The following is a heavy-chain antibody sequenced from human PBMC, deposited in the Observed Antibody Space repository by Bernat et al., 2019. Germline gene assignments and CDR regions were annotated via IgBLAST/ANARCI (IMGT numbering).Heavy chain of an antibody. CDR2: IWYDGSNK. CDR3: AREEVVTSAFDI. CDR1: GFTFSSYA. J-gene: IGHJ3*02. V-gene: IGHV3-33*01. D-gene: IGHD3-22*01. Sequence: QVQLVESGGGVVQPGRSLRLSCAASGFTFSSYAMHWVRQAPGKGLEWVAVIWYDGSNKYYADSVKGRFTISRDNSKNTLYLQMNRLRAEDTAVYYCAREEVVTSAFDIWGQGTMVTVSS.